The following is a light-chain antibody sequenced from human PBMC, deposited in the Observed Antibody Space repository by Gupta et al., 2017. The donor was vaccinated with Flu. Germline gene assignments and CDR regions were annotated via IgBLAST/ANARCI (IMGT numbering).Light chain of an antibody. CDR3: FQRSSGPRIA. V-gene: IGKV3-11*01. J-gene: IGKJ3*01. CDR2: DAS. Sequence: ESVVTHSPATLSLSPGERATVSCRTSQNVAESLAWYQQKTGQPPRRLIYDASNRAPGSPARRFSGRSGTEYTPITSSRVADDVVVEYCFQRSSGPRIAFGPGTKVDIK. CDR1: QNVAES.